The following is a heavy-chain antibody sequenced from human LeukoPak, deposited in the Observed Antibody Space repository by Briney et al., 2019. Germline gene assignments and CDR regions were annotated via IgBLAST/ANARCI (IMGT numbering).Heavy chain of an antibody. D-gene: IGHD3-3*01. CDR2: IYYSGST. J-gene: IGHJ4*02. CDR1: GGSISTYC. V-gene: IGHV4-59*01. Sequence: SETLSLTCSVSGGSISTYCWTWIRQPPGKGLEWIGYIYYSGSTNYNPSLKSRVTISLDTSKNQFSLKLSSVTAADTAVYYCARAILSGYPDSWGQGTLVIVFS. CDR3: ARAILSGYPDS.